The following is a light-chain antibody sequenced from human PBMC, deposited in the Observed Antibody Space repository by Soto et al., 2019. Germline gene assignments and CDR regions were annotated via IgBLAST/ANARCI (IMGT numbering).Light chain of an antibody. J-gene: IGLJ2*01. Sequence: QSVLTQPPSASGTPGQRVTISCSGSNPNIGSNYVSWYQHLPGAAPKLLIYDNSVRPSGIPDRFSGSKSGTSATLGITGLQTGDEAHYYCGTWDSSLSAVIFGGGTKLTVL. CDR2: DNS. V-gene: IGLV1-51*01. CDR3: GTWDSSLSAVI. CDR1: NPNIGSNY.